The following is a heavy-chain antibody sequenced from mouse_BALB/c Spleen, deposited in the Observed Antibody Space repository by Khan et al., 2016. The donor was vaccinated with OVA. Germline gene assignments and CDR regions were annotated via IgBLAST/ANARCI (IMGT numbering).Heavy chain of an antibody. CDR1: GFNIKDTH. CDR3: APARTGDYFDD. J-gene: IGHJ2*01. CDR2: IDPANDNS. V-gene: IGHV14-3*02. D-gene: IGHD3-3*01. Sequence: VQLKESGAELVKPGASVKLSCTASGFNIKDTHMHWVKQRPEQGLEWIGRIDPANDNSKYDPRFQGKATITADTSSNTAYLHLSSLTSEDTAVYYCAPARTGDYFDDWGHGTTLTVSS.